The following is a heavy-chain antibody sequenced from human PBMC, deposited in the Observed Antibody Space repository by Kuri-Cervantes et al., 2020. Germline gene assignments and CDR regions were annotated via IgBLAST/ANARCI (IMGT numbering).Heavy chain of an antibody. V-gene: IGHV3-30-3*01. CDR2: ISYDGSNK. D-gene: IGHD4-17*01. J-gene: IGHJ6*02. Sequence: GGSLRLSCAASGFTFSSYAMHWVRQAPGKGLEWVAVISYDGSNKYYADSVKGRFTISRDNSKNTLYLQMNSLRAEDTAVCYCARGRTTVPYYYYGMDVWGQGTTVTVSS. CDR1: GFTFSSYA. CDR3: ARGRTTVPYYYYGMDV.